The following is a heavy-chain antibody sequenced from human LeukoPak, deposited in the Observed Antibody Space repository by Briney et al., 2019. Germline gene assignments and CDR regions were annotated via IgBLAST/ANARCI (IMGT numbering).Heavy chain of an antibody. Sequence: ASVKVSCKASGYTFTGYYMHCVRQAPGQGLEWMGRINPNSGGTNYAQKFQGRVTMTRDTSISTAYMELSRLRSDDTAVYYCARDFGIVGATGWFDPWGQGTLVTVSS. CDR2: INPNSGGT. CDR1: GYTFTGYY. CDR3: ARDFGIVGATGWFDP. V-gene: IGHV1-2*06. D-gene: IGHD1-26*01. J-gene: IGHJ5*02.